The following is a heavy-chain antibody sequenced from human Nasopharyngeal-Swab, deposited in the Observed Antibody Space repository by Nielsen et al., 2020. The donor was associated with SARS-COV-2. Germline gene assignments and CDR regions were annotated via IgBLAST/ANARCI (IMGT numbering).Heavy chain of an antibody. CDR1: GFTFSSYS. CDR3: ARLSGWYLSLVFDY. D-gene: IGHD6-19*01. J-gene: IGHJ4*02. Sequence: GESLKISCAASGFTFSSYSMNWVRQAPGKGLEWVSYISSSSSTIYYADSVKGRFTISRDNAKNSLYLQMNSLRDEDTAVYYCARLSGWYLSLVFDYWGQGTLVTVSS. V-gene: IGHV3-48*02. CDR2: ISSSSSTI.